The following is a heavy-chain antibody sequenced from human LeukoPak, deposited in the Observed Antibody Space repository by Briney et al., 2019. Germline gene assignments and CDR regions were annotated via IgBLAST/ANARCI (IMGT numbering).Heavy chain of an antibody. D-gene: IGHD3-22*01. CDR3: AREGNYYDSSGYSNNWFDP. J-gene: IGHJ5*02. Sequence: SETLSLTCTVSGGSISSGGYYWSWIRQHPGKGLEWIGYIYYSGSTYYNPSLKSRVTISVDTSKNQFSLKLSSVTAADTAVYYCAREGNYYDSSGYSNNWFDPWGQGTLVTVSS. V-gene: IGHV4-31*03. CDR1: GGSISSGGYY. CDR2: IYYSGST.